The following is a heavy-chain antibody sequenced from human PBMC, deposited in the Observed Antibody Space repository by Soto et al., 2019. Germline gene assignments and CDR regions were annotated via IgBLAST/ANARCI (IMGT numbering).Heavy chain of an antibody. D-gene: IGHD2-15*01. CDR1: GFTFISYW. J-gene: IGHJ4*02. Sequence: EVQLVESGGGLVQPGGSLRLSCAASGFTFISYWMHWFPQAPGKGLVWVSRINSDGSSTSSADSVKGRFTISRDNAKNTRYLQMNSLRAEDTAVYYCVRTSLVVAAATREDYWGQGTLVTVSS. CDR3: VRTSLVVAAATREDY. CDR2: INSDGSST. V-gene: IGHV3-74*01.